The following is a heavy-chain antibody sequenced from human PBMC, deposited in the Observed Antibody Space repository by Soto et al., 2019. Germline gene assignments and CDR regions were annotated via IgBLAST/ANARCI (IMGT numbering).Heavy chain of an antibody. CDR2: MWYDGSNK. CDR1: GFTFSSYV. CDR3: ARDAYLGSGSYAY. D-gene: IGHD3-10*01. V-gene: IGHV3-33*01. J-gene: IGHJ4*02. Sequence: QVQLVESGGGVVQPGRSLRLSCAASGFTFSSYVMHWVRQAPGKGLEWVALMWYDGSNKYYADSVKGRFTISRDNSKNTLYLQMNSLRAEDTAVYYCARDAYLGSGSYAYWGQGTLVTVSS.